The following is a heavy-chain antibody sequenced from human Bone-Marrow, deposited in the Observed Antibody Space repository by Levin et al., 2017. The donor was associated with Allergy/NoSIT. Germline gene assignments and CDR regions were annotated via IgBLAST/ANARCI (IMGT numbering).Heavy chain of an antibody. Sequence: ASVKVSCKASGYTFTSYYMHWVRQAPGQGLEWMGIINPSGGSTSYAQKFQGRVTMTRDTSTSTVYMELSSLRSEDTAVYYCARERGGSFGRYYDFWKGYYFFDYWGQGTLVTVSS. CDR2: INPSGGST. CDR1: GYTFTSYY. CDR3: ARERGGSFGRYYDFWKGYYFFDY. V-gene: IGHV1-46*01. D-gene: IGHD3-3*01. J-gene: IGHJ4*02.